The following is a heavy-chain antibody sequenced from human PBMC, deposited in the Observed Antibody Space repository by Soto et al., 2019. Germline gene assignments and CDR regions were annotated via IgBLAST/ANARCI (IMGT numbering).Heavy chain of an antibody. CDR1: GFTFSSYA. V-gene: IGHV3-30-3*01. CDR2: ISYDGSNK. D-gene: IGHD3-3*01. CDR3: ARDHFTYYDFWSGYYPGMDV. J-gene: IGHJ6*02. Sequence: PGGSLRLSCAASGFTFSSYAMHWVRQAPGKGLEWVAVISYDGSNKYYAGSVKGRFTISRDNSKNTLYLQMNSLRAEDTAVYYCARDHFTYYDFWSGYYPGMDVWGQGTTVTVSS.